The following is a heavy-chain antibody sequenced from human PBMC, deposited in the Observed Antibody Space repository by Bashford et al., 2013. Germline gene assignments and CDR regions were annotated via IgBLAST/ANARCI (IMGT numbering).Heavy chain of an antibody. CDR2: INPNNGAT. V-gene: IGHV1-2*02. CDR3: ARDSSRNSGWIRLDP. Sequence: VASVKVSCEVSGDSFSDYVHWVRQAPGQGLEWVGRINPNNGATNFAQKFQGRVILTRETSSRILYMELNSLKVDDTAIYYCARDSSRNSGWIRLDPWGQGTLVTVSS. J-gene: IGHJ5*02. CDR1: GDSFSDY. D-gene: IGHD6-19*01.